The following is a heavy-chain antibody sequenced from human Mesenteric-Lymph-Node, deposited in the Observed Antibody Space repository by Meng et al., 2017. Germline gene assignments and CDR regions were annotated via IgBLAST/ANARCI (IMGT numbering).Heavy chain of an antibody. CDR1: GYSISSGYY. Sequence: SETLSLTCTVSGYSISSGYYWGWIRQPPGKGLEWIGSIYHSGSTYYNPSLKSRVTISVDTSKNQFSLKLSSVTAADTAVYYCARDRGHVPTGLGSWYYYYYGMDVWGQGTTVTVSS. CDR3: ARDRGHVPTGLGSWYYYYYGMDV. D-gene: IGHD1-26*01. V-gene: IGHV4-38-2*02. CDR2: IYHSGST. J-gene: IGHJ6*02.